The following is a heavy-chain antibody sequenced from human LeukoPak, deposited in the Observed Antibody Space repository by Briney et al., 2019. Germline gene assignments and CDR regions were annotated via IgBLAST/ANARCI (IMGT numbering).Heavy chain of an antibody. CDR1: GFTFSRYA. V-gene: IGHV3-23*01. CDR3: AKENPGITMVRGVPMYYFDY. D-gene: IGHD3-10*01. CDR2: ISGSGGST. J-gene: IGHJ4*02. Sequence: GGSLTLSCAASGFTFSRYAMSWVRQAPGKGLEGVSAISGSGGSTYYADSVKGRFTISRDNSKNTLYLQMNSLRAEDTAVYYCAKENPGITMVRGVPMYYFDYWGQGTLVTVSS.